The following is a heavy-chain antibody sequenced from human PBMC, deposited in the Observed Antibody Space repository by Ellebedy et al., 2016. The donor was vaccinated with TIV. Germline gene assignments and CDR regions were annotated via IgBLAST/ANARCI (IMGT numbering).Heavy chain of an antibody. Sequence: GESLKISCAASGFTFSRYWMSWVRQAPGKGLEWVGRIKIKTDGGTTDYAAPVKGRFTISRHESQDMLYLQMNSLKTEDTTVYYCTTDGRMGRYGMDVWGQGTTVTVSS. CDR2: IKIKTDGGTT. CDR3: TTDGRMGRYGMDV. CDR1: GFTFSRYW. D-gene: IGHD3-16*01. J-gene: IGHJ6*02. V-gene: IGHV3-15*01.